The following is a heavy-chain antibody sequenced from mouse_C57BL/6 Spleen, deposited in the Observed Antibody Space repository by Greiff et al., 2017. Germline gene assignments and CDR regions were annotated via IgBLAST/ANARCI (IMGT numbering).Heavy chain of an antibody. J-gene: IGHJ3*01. D-gene: IGHD2-2*01. Sequence: EVQLVESGGGLVQPGGSLKLSCAASGFTFSDYYMYWVRQTPEKRLEWVAYISTGGGSTYYPDTVKGRFTISRDNAKNTLYLQMSRLKSEDTAMYYCASYGYDDTYWGQGTLVTVSA. CDR2: ISTGGGST. V-gene: IGHV5-12*01. CDR3: ASYGYDDTY. CDR1: GFTFSDYY.